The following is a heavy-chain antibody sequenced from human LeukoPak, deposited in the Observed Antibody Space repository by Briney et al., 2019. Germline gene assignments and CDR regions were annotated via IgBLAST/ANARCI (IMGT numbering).Heavy chain of an antibody. CDR2: ISGSGGST. V-gene: IGHV3-23*01. D-gene: IGHD3-16*01. Sequence: GGSLSLSLAAPEFTFTSYAMSWVRQAPGKGLEWVSAISGSGGSTYYADSVKGRFTISRDNPKNTLYLQMNSLRAEDTALYYCAREYYASHDYWGQGTLITVSS. CDR3: AREYYASHDY. CDR1: EFTFTSYA. J-gene: IGHJ4*02.